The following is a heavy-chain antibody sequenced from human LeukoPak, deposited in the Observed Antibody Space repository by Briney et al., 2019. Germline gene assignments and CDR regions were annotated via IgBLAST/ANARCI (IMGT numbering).Heavy chain of an antibody. CDR1: GFTFSRYG. CDR2: IQYDGRNQ. CDR3: ARVIIRGYSFYFDY. V-gene: IGHV3-30*02. D-gene: IGHD3-22*01. Sequence: PGGSPRLSCAVSGFTFSRYGMHWVRQAPGKGLEWVAFIQYDGRNQYYADSVKGRFTISRDNSKNTLYLQMSSLRAEDTAVYYCARVIIRGYSFYFDYWGQGSLVTVSS. J-gene: IGHJ4*02.